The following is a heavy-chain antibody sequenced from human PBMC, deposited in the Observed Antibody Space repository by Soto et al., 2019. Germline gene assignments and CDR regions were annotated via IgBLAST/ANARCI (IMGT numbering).Heavy chain of an antibody. CDR2: MSGSGGST. D-gene: IGHD3-22*01. CDR1: GFTFSSYA. J-gene: IGHJ4*02. V-gene: IGHV3-23*01. CDR3: AKVPSYYDSSGYYNN. Sequence: GGSLRLSCAATGFTFSSYAMSWVRQAPGKGLEWVSAMSGSGGSTYYAASVKGRFTISRHNSKNTLYLQMNSLRSEDTAVYYFAKVPSYYDSSGYYNNWGQGTLVTVAS.